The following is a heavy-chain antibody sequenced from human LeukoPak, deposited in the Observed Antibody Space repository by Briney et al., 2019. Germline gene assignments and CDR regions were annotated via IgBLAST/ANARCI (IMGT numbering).Heavy chain of an antibody. Sequence: PSETLSLTCIVSGDSISSSDYYWGWIRQPPGKGLEWIGFISHSGNTNYNPSLKSRVPISIATSKRQFSLNLRSLLPADTAVSYWARGRVGTQVFDYWGQGTLVTVSP. V-gene: IGHV4-61*08. D-gene: IGHD4-23*01. J-gene: IGHJ4*02. CDR3: ARGRVGTQVFDY. CDR2: ISHSGNT. CDR1: GDSISSSDYY.